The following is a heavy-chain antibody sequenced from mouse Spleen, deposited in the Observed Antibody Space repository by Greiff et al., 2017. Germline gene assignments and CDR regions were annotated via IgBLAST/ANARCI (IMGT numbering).Heavy chain of an antibody. CDR2: IYPGSGST. V-gene: IGHV1-55*01. J-gene: IGHJ4*01. Sequence: VQLQQSGAELVKPGASVKMSCKASGYTFTSYWITWVKQRPGQGLEWIGDIYPGSGSTNYNEKFKSKATLTVDTSSSTAYMQLSSLTSEDSAVYYCARDIPYYAMDYWGQGTSVTVSS. CDR1: GYTFTSYW. CDR3: ARDIPYYAMDY.